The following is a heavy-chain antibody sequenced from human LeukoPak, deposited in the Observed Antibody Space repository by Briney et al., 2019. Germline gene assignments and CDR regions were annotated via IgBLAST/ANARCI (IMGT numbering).Heavy chain of an antibody. D-gene: IGHD6-13*01. CDR2: IYYSGST. J-gene: IGHJ4*02. CDR3: ARVGASGAAAENFDY. V-gene: IGHV4-31*03. Sequence: SQTLSLTCTVSGGSISSGGYYWSWIRQHPGKGLEWIGYIYYSGSTYYNPSLKSRVTISVDTSKNQFSLKLSSVTAADTAVYYCARVGASGAAAENFDYWGQGTLVTVSS. CDR1: GGSISSGGYY.